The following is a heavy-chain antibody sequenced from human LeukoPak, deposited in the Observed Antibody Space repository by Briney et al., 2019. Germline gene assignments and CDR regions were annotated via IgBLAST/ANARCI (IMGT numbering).Heavy chain of an antibody. Sequence: SVKASCKASGGTFSSYAINWVRQAPGQGLEWMGGIIPIFGATTYAQRFQDRVTIIADESTSTAYMELSSLRSEDTAMYYCARDTVAVAGTFDYWGQGTLVTVSS. J-gene: IGHJ4*02. V-gene: IGHV1-69*01. CDR2: IIPIFGAT. CDR1: GGTFSSYA. CDR3: ARDTVAVAGTFDY. D-gene: IGHD6-19*01.